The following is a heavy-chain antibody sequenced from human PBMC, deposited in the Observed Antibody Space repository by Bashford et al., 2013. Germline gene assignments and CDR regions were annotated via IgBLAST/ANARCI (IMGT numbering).Heavy chain of an antibody. Sequence: WVRQAPGQGLEWMGWINPNSGGTNYAQRFQGRITMSTDTSSTTAYMSLWSLRSDDTAVYFXVRDGKGRGEDALDSLGPGTLVTVSS. J-gene: IGHJ4*03. CDR2: INPNSGGT. V-gene: IGHV1-18*01. D-gene: IGHD3-10*01. CDR3: VRDGKGRGEDALDS.